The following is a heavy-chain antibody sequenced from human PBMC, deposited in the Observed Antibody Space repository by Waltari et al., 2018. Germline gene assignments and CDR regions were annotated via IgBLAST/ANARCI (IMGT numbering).Heavy chain of an antibody. CDR2: FDPEDVET. CDR3: ATAMIAAAGTGYYGMDV. Sequence: QVQLVQSGAEVKKPGASVKVSCKVSGYTLTELSMHWVRQAPGKGLEWMGGFDPEDVETIYAQKFQGRVTMTEDTSTDTAYMELSSLRSEDTAVYYCATAMIAAAGTGYYGMDVWGQGTTVTVSS. V-gene: IGHV1-24*01. J-gene: IGHJ6*02. D-gene: IGHD6-13*01. CDR1: GYTLTELS.